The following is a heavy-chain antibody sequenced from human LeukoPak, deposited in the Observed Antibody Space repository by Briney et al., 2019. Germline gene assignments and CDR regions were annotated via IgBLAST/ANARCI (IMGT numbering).Heavy chain of an antibody. D-gene: IGHD6-19*01. Sequence: GGSLRLSCAASGFTFDDYAMHWVRQAPGKGLEWVSLISWDGGSTYYADSVKGRFTISRDNSKNSLYLQMNSLRAEDTALYYCAKDIRGGSGWEYYFDYWGQGTLVTVSS. V-gene: IGHV3-43D*03. CDR2: ISWDGGST. CDR1: GFTFDDYA. J-gene: IGHJ4*02. CDR3: AKDIRGGSGWEYYFDY.